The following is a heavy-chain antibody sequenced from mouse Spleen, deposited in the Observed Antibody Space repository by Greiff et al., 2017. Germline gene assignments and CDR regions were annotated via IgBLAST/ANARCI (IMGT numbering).Heavy chain of an antibody. Sequence: EVQGVESGGGLVQPKGSLKLSCAASGFSFNTYAMNWVRQAPGKGLEWVARIRSKSNNYATYYADSVKDRFTISRDDSESMLYLQMNNLKTEDTAMYYCVRRSGTRYWYFDVWGAGTTVTVSS. J-gene: IGHJ1*01. D-gene: IGHD4-1*01. CDR3: VRRSGTRYWYFDV. CDR2: IRSKSNNYAT. CDR1: GFSFNTYA. V-gene: IGHV10-1*01.